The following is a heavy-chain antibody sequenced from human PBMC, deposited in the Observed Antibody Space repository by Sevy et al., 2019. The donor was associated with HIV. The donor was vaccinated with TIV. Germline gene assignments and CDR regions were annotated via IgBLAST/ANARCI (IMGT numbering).Heavy chain of an antibody. D-gene: IGHD2-15*01. J-gene: IGHJ4*02. CDR1: GFTLSSRW. Sequence: GGSLRLSCAASGFTLSSRWMSWVRQAPGKGREWVANIKQDGSEKYYVDSVKDRLTISRDNAKNSLYMQMNSLRAEDTAVYYCVPSGGGHAGYWGQGTLVTVSS. CDR3: VPSGGGHAGY. V-gene: IGHV3-7*01. CDR2: IKQDGSEK.